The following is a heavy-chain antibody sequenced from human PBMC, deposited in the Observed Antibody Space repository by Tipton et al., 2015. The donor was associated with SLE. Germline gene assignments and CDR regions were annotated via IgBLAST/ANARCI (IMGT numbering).Heavy chain of an antibody. CDR3: ARGAAAGYYYYYYMDV. D-gene: IGHD6-13*01. V-gene: IGHV4-34*01. J-gene: IGHJ6*03. Sequence: TLSLTCAVYGGSISDYYWSWIRQTPGEGLEWIGEINHSGGGRGSNYNPSLKSRVTMSVDTSKNQFSLKLSSVTAADTAVYYCARGAAAGYYYYYYMDVWGKGTTVTVSS. CDR2: INHSGGGRGS. CDR1: GGSISDYY.